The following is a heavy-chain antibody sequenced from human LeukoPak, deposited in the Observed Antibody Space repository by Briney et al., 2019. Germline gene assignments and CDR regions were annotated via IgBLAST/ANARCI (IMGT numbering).Heavy chain of an antibody. Sequence: PGGSLRLSCATSGFTFSNYEMNWVRQAPGKGLEWVSYISPSGSTIYYTDSVKGRFTISTDNAKNSLYQQMNSLRAEDTAVYYCGRGGYCSGGTCYRFNAFDIWGQGTTVTVSS. CDR2: ISPSGSTI. V-gene: IGHV3-48*03. CDR1: GFTFSNYE. CDR3: GRGGYCSGGTCYRFNAFDI. D-gene: IGHD2-15*01. J-gene: IGHJ3*02.